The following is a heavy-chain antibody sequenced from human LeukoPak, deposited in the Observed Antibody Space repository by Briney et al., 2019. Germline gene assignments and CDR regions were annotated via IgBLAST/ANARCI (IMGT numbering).Heavy chain of an antibody. CDR3: AKTPVVVLAATEDY. D-gene: IGHD2-15*01. J-gene: IGHJ4*02. CDR1: GFTFSSYA. Sequence: SGGSLRLSCAASGFTFSSYAMSWVRQAPGKGLEWVSAISGSGGSTYYADSVKGRFTISRDNSKNTLYLQMNSLRAEDTAVYYCAKTPVVVLAATEDYWGQGTLVTVSS. V-gene: IGHV3-23*01. CDR2: ISGSGGST.